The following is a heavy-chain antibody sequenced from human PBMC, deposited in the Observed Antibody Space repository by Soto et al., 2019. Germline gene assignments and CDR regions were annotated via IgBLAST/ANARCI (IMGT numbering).Heavy chain of an antibody. J-gene: IGHJ4*02. CDR3: AKLPLTVTTNY. CDR2: ICNSGTT. V-gene: IGHV4-59*08. Sequence: PSETLSLTCTVSGCSIRSYCWTWIRQPPGEGLEWIGCICNSGTTNYNPSLKSRVTISIDTHKNQFSLQLSSVTVADTAVYYCAKLPLTVTTNYWGQGTPVTVSS. CDR1: GCSIRSYC. D-gene: IGHD4-4*01.